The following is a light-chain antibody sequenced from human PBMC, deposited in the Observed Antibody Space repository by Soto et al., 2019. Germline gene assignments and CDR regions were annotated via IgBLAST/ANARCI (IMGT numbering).Light chain of an antibody. J-gene: IGKJ4*01. V-gene: IGKV3-15*01. CDR3: QQYKNWPPLT. Sequence: EIVMTQSPPTLSVSPGETATLSCRASQSVGSAVAWYQHKPGQAPRLLIVGASIRATGVPGRFSGGGSGIEFTLTISSLQSEDFAVYYCQQYKNWPPLTFGGGTTVEIK. CDR2: GAS. CDR1: QSVGSA.